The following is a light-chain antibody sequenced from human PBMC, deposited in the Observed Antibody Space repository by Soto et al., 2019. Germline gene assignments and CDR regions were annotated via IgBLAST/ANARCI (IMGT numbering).Light chain of an antibody. CDR2: AAS. V-gene: IGKV1D-16*01. CDR3: QQYSTYSRT. CDR1: QGITNW. Sequence: DIQMTQSPSSVSASVGDRVTFTGRASQGITNWLAWYQQKPGKAPKLLIYAASGLPSGVPSRFSGSGSGTDFTLTISSLQPEDFATFYCQQYSTYSRTFGQGTKVDIK. J-gene: IGKJ1*01.